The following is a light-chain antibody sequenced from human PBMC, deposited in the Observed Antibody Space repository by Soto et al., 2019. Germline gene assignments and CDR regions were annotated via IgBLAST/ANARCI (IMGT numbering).Light chain of an antibody. CDR1: SSDVGGYNY. CDR3: SSYTSSSTLVV. Sequence: QSVLTQPASVSGSPGQSITISCTGTSSDVGGYNYVSWYQQHPGKAPKLMIYDVSNRPSGVSNRFSGSKSGNTASLTISGLQPEDEADYYCSSYTSSSTLVVFGGGTKVTVL. J-gene: IGLJ2*01. CDR2: DVS. V-gene: IGLV2-14*01.